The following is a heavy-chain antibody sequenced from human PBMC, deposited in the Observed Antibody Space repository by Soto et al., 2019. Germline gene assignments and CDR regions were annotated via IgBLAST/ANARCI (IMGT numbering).Heavy chain of an antibody. CDR1: GYTFTSYD. D-gene: IGHD3-22*01. J-gene: IGHJ4*02. V-gene: IGHV1-8*01. CDR3: ARGPSYYDSSGYYLTPDY. CDR2: MNPNSGNT. Sequence: ASVKVSCKASGYTFTSYDINWVRQATGQGLEWMEWMNPNSGNTGYAQKFQGRVTMTRNTSISTAYMELSSLRSEDTAVYYCARGPSYYDSSGYYLTPDYWGQGTLVTVSS.